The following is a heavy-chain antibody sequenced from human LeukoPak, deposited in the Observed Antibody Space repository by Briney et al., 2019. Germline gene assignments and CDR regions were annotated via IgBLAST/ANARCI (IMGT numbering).Heavy chain of an antibody. V-gene: IGHV3-21*01. D-gene: IGHD2-2*01. CDR2: ISSSSSYI. CDR1: GFTFSSYS. CDR3: ARYYGSSTSWRSYYYGMDV. J-gene: IGHJ6*02. Sequence: GGSLRLSCAASGFTFSSYSMNWVRQAPGKGLEWVSSISSSSSYIYYADSVKGRFTISRDNAKNSLYLQMNSLRAEDTAVYYCARYYGSSTSWRSYYYGMDVWGQGTTVTVSS.